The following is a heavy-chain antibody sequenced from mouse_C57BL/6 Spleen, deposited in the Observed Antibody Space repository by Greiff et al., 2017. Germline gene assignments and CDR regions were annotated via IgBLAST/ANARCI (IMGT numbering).Heavy chain of an antibody. D-gene: IGHD1-1*01. V-gene: IGHV1-55*01. J-gene: IGHJ1*03. Sequence: QVQLQQSGAELVKPGASVKMSCKASGYTFTSYWITWVKQRPGQGLEWIGDIYPGSGSTNYNEKFKSKATLTVDTSSSTAYMQLSSLTSEDSAVYYCALITTVVAPYWYFDVWGTGTTVTVSS. CDR3: ALITTVVAPYWYFDV. CDR1: GYTFTSYW. CDR2: IYPGSGST.